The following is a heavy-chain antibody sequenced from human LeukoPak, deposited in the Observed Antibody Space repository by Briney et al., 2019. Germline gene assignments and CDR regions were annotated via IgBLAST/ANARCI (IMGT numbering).Heavy chain of an antibody. V-gene: IGHV3-23*01. J-gene: IGHJ4*02. Sequence: GGSLRLSCAASGFIFNSHSMNWVRQAPGKGLEWVSAISGSDAGTYYADSVKGRFTISRDNSKNTLYLQMNSLRAEDAAVYYCAKAPLGRCTGVICYYFDYWGQGTLVTVSS. D-gene: IGHD2-15*01. CDR3: AKAPLGRCTGVICYYFDY. CDR1: GFIFNSHS. CDR2: ISGSDAGT.